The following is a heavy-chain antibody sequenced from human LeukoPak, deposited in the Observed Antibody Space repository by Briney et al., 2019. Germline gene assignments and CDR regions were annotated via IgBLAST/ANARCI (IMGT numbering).Heavy chain of an antibody. D-gene: IGHD1-1*01. V-gene: IGHV3-23*01. Sequence: GGSLRLSCAASGFTFSNYAMSWVRQAPGKGLEWVSAISGSGGSTYYADSVKGRFTISRDNSKNTLYLQMNSLRAEDTAVYYCAKVSGLVKLEYYFDYWGQGTLVTVSS. J-gene: IGHJ4*02. CDR2: ISGSGGST. CDR3: AKVSGLVKLEYYFDY. CDR1: GFTFSNYA.